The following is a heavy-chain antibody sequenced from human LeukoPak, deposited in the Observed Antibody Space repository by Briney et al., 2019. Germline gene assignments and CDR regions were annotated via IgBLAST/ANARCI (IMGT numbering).Heavy chain of an antibody. CDR2: IDPSDSYT. V-gene: IGHV5-10-1*01. D-gene: IGHD6-19*01. J-gene: IGHJ5*02. CDR1: GYSFTSYW. Sequence: GESLKISCKGSGYSFTSYWISWVRQMPGKGLEWMGRIDPSDSYTNYSPSFQGHVTISADKSISTAYLQWSSLKASDTAMYYCARLGYRSGASRDNNWFDPWGQGTLVTVSS. CDR3: ARLGYRSGASRDNNWFDP.